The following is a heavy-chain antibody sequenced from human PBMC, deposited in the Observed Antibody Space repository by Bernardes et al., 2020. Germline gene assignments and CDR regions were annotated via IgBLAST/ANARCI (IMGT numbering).Heavy chain of an antibody. J-gene: IGHJ4*02. D-gene: IGHD2-2*02. CDR3: AHIQTWKMVVVPAAIGGSGYIDD. V-gene: IGHV2-5*02. CDR1: GFSLSTSGVG. CDR2: IYWDDYN. Sequence: SGPTLAKPTQTLTLIRTFLGFSLSTSGVGVGWIRQPPGTALKCLPHIYWDDYNRYSPSLKSRPTITKDTSKNQVVLTMTNMNPVDTATYYLAHIQTWKMVVVPAAIGGSGYIDDWGQGTLVTVSS.